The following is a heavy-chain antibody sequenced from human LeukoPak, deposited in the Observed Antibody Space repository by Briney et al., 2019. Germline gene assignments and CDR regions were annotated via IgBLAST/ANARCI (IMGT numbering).Heavy chain of an antibody. Sequence: GGSLRLSCAASGFTFSSYGMHWVRQAPGKGREGVAFIRYDGSNKYYADSVKGRFTIYRDNSKNTLYLQMNSLRAEDTAVYYCAKDVAHYMDVWGKGTTVTVSS. V-gene: IGHV3-30*02. CDR3: AKDVAHYMDV. J-gene: IGHJ6*03. CDR2: IRYDGSNK. CDR1: GFTFSSYG.